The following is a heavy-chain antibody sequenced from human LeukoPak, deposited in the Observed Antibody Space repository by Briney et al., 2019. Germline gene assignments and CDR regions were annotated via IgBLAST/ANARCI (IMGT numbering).Heavy chain of an antibody. V-gene: IGHV1-69*05. D-gene: IGHD3-3*01. CDR1: GGTFSSYA. CDR3: ARGYYDFWSGYTNSRDYFYHYMDV. J-gene: IGHJ6*03. CDR2: IIPSIGTA. Sequence: ASVKVSYKASGGTFSSYAITWVRQAPGQGLEWMGGIIPSIGTANYAQRFQGRVTITTDESTSTVYMELSSLRSEDTAVYYCARGYYDFWSGYTNSRDYFYHYMDVWGKGTTVTVSS.